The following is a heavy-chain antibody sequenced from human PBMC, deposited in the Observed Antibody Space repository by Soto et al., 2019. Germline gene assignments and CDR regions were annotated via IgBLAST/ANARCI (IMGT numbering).Heavy chain of an antibody. CDR3: ATMTRGLIKWGDS. D-gene: IGHD1-26*01. V-gene: IGHV1-8*01. J-gene: IGHJ5*02. CDR1: GDTLSTYD. CDR2: MHPNSGNA. Sequence: QVQLVQSGAEVKRPGASVKVSCKASGDTLSTYDINWVRQAIGQGLEWMGWMHPNSGNAAYAQTFRGRVTMTWNTSIRTAYMELSSLTSEDTAVYYCATMTRGLIKWGDSWGQGTLVTVSS.